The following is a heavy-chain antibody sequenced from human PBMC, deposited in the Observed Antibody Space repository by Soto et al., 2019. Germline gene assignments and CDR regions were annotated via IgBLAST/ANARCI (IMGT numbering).Heavy chain of an antibody. CDR2: IYHGGST. CDR1: GYSISSGYY. J-gene: IGHJ5*02. D-gene: IGHD3-22*01. CDR3: ARVGPWVPYYYDSSPYTFENWFDP. Sequence: SETLSLTCAVSGYSISSGYYWGWLRQPPGRGLEWMGSIYHGGSTYYNPSLNSRVTLSIDMTNNHVSLILNSVTAADTAVYYCARVGPWVPYYYDSSPYTFENWFDPWGQGTLVTVSS. V-gene: IGHV4-38-2*01.